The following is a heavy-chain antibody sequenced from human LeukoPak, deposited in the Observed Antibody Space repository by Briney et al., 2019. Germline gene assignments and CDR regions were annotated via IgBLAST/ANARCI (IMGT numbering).Heavy chain of an antibody. CDR1: GFTFSSYS. Sequence: GGSLRLSCAASGFTFSSYSMNWVRQAPGKGLEWVSSISSSSSYIYYADSVKGRFTISRDNAKNSLYLQMNSLRAEDTAVYYCARGIAAAGTVAFDIWGQGTMVTVSS. V-gene: IGHV3-21*01. CDR3: ARGIAAAGTVAFDI. J-gene: IGHJ3*02. D-gene: IGHD6-13*01. CDR2: ISSSSSYI.